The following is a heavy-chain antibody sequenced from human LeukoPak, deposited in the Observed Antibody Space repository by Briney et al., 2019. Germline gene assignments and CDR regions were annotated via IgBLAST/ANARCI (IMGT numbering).Heavy chain of an antibody. D-gene: IGHD3-10*01. Sequence: PGGSLRLSCAASGFTFSSYAMHWVRQAPGKGLEYVSAISSNGGSTYYANSVKGRFTISRDNSKNTLYLQMGSLRAEDMAVYYCARGRGSGSLLDYWGQGTLVTVSS. CDR2: ISSNGGST. J-gene: IGHJ4*02. CDR1: GFTFSSYA. CDR3: ARGRGSGSLLDY. V-gene: IGHV3-64*01.